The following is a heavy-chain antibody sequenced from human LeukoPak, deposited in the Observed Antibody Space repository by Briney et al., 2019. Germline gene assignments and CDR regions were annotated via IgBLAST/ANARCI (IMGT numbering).Heavy chain of an antibody. CDR1: GFTFSSYA. CDR3: AKVWFGELFHDAFDI. J-gene: IGHJ3*02. Sequence: GGSLRLSCAASGFTFSSYAMSWVRQAPGKGLEWVSAISGSGGSTYYADSVKGRFTISRDNSKNTLYLQMNNLRAGDTAVYYCAKVWFGELFHDAFDIWGQGTMVTVSS. D-gene: IGHD3-10*01. CDR2: ISGSGGST. V-gene: IGHV3-23*01.